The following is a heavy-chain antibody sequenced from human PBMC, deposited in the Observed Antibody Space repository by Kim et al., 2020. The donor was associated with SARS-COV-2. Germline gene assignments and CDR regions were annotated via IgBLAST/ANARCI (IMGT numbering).Heavy chain of an antibody. Sequence: ASVKVSCKASGYTFTSYGISWVRQAPGQGLEWMGWISAYNGNTNYAQKLQGRVTMTTDTSTSTAYMELRSLRSDDTAVYYCARGSPPTFYYYYYGMDVWGQGTTVTVSS. J-gene: IGHJ6*02. CDR2: ISAYNGNT. CDR3: ARGSPPTFYYYYYGMDV. V-gene: IGHV1-18*01. CDR1: GYTFTSYG. D-gene: IGHD2-15*01.